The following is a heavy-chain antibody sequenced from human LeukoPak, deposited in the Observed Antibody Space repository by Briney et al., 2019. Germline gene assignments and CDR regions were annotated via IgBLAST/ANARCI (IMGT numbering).Heavy chain of an antibody. CDR3: ARVYYSSSYDYWYFDL. D-gene: IGHD6-13*01. CDR1: GYTFTSNY. CDR2: ISPSGGST. J-gene: IGHJ2*01. Sequence: ASVKVSCKAFGYTFTSNYMHWVRQAPGQGSEWMGVISPSGGSTTYAQKFQGRVTLTRDMSTSTDYLELSSLRSEDTAVYYCARVYYSSSYDYWYFDLWGRGTLVTVSS. V-gene: IGHV1-46*01.